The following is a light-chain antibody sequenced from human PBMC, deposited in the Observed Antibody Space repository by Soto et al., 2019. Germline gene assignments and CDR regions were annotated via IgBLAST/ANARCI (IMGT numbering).Light chain of an antibody. CDR3: AAWDDTLKRYV. Sequence: QSALTQPASVSGSPGQSITISCTGTSSDVGAYNYVSWYQHHPGKVPKLLIYEVTNRPSGVPDRFSGSKSGTSASLAISGLQSEDESDYYCAAWDDTLKRYVFGTGTKVTVL. CDR1: SSDVGAYNY. J-gene: IGLJ1*01. V-gene: IGLV2-14*01. CDR2: EVT.